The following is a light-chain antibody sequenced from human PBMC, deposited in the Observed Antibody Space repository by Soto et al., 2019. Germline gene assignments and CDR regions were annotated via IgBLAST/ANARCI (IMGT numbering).Light chain of an antibody. CDR2: DVS. J-gene: IGKJ1*01. CDR3: QHYNSLWT. Sequence: IQRSQGPSSRSGSVGDSVTITCRASQSISRWVAWYKQKPGKAHKVLIYDVSSLESGVPSRFSGSGSGTEFTLAISSLHPADLATHYFQHYNSLWTLRQGTKV. CDR1: QSISRW. V-gene: IGKV1-5*01.